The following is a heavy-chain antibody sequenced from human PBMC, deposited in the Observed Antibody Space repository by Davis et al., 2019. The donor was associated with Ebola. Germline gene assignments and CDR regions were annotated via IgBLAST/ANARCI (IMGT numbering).Heavy chain of an antibody. J-gene: IGHJ4*02. D-gene: IGHD3-22*01. CDR3: AKAIGYDSSGYYYRGFDY. Sequence: ASVKVSCKASGYTFTGYYMHWVRQAPGQGLEWMGWISAYNGNTNYAQKLQGRVTMTTDTSTSTAYMELRSLRSDDTAVYYCAKAIGYDSSGYYYRGFDYWGQGTLVTVSS. V-gene: IGHV1-18*04. CDR2: ISAYNGNT. CDR1: GYTFTGYY.